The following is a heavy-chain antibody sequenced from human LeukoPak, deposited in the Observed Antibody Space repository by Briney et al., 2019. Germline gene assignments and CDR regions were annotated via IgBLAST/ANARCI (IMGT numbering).Heavy chain of an antibody. D-gene: IGHD1-26*01. CDR2: INWNGGGT. V-gene: IGHV3-9*01. J-gene: IGHJ6*02. CDR1: GFTFKDYS. CDR3: AKHMRATNTYSFFGLDV. Sequence: PGRSLRLSCAATGFTFKDYSMHWVRQPPGKGQEWVSSINWNGGGTDYADSVKGRFTISRDNAKNSLYLQLSSLRPEDTALYYCAKHMRATNTYSFFGLDVWGQGTTVTVSS.